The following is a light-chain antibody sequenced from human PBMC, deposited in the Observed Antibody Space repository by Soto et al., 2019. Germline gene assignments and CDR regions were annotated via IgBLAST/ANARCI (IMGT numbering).Light chain of an antibody. Sequence: DIQMTQSPSSLSASVGDRVTITCRASQSVRSHLNWFQQKPGKAPDLLIYGASTLQFGVPSRFSGSGSGTDFILTLSNLQPEDFAIYYCQQSFRTPRTFGQGTKVDIK. CDR2: GAS. CDR1: QSVRSH. CDR3: QQSFRTPRT. V-gene: IGKV1-39*01. J-gene: IGKJ1*01.